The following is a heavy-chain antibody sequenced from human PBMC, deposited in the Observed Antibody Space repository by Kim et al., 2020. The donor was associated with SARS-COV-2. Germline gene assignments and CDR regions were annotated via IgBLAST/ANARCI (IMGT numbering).Heavy chain of an antibody. Sequence: YTPSLQRRVTISVDTSKNQFSLRLSSVTAADTAVYYCARSDSGSYSPFDYWGQGTLVTVSS. V-gene: IGHV4-59*01. D-gene: IGHD1-26*01. CDR3: ARSDSGSYSPFDY. J-gene: IGHJ4*02.